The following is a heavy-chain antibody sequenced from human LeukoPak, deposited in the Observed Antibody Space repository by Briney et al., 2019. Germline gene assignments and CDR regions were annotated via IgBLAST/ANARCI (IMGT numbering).Heavy chain of an antibody. V-gene: IGHV3-33*01. D-gene: IGHD6-6*01. CDR1: GFTFGSYG. Sequence: GGSLRLSCAASGFTFGSYGMHWVRQAPGKGLEWVAVIWYDGSNKYYADSVKGRFTISRDNSKNTLYLQMNSLRAEDTAVYYCARGPGQLGGFDYWGQGTLVTVSS. CDR2: IWYDGSNK. J-gene: IGHJ4*02. CDR3: ARGPGQLGGFDY.